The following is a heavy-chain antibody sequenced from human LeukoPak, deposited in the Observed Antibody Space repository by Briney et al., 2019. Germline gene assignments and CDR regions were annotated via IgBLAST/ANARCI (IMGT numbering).Heavy chain of an antibody. CDR2: ISSSSSTI. J-gene: IGHJ3*02. CDR1: GFTFSSYS. D-gene: IGHD3-22*01. CDR3: ARDFISYYYDSSAQWGAFDI. V-gene: IGHV3-48*01. Sequence: PGGSLRLSCAASGFTFSSYSMNWVRQAPGKGLEWVSYISSSSSTIYYADSVKGRFTISRDNAKNSLYLQMNSLRAEDTAVYYCARDFISYYYDSSAQWGAFDIWGQGTMVTVSS.